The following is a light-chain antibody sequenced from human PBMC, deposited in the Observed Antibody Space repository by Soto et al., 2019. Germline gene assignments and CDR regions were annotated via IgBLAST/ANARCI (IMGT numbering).Light chain of an antibody. J-gene: IGKJ4*01. CDR2: DSS. CDR3: QQRSDWPLT. CDR1: QNVSFY. V-gene: IGKV3-11*01. Sequence: LTQSPATLSLSPGDRAALSCSASQNVSFYLTWYQQRRGQSPRLLIYDSSVRATGTPGRFSGSGSGTDFTRTISRLDPEDFAIYYCQQRSDWPLTVGGGTKVDVK.